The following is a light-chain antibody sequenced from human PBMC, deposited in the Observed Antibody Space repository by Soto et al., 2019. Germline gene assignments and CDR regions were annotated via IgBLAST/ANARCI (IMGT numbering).Light chain of an antibody. Sequence: DIRMTQSPATLSGSVGDRVTITCRASQSISNWLAWYQQKPGTAPKVLIYHASNLQSGVPSRCSGSGSGTEFTLTISSLQPDDFATYYCPQYNSYSFGQGTKVDIK. J-gene: IGKJ1*01. CDR1: QSISNW. CDR2: HAS. V-gene: IGKV1-5*01. CDR3: PQYNSYS.